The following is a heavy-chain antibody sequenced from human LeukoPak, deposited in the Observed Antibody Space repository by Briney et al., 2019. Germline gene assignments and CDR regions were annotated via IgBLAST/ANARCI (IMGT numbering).Heavy chain of an antibody. J-gene: IGHJ4*02. Sequence: PGGSLRLSCAASGFTFTTYSMNWVRQAPGEGLEWVSYISITSRTTYYADSVKGRFTISRDNSKNTLYLQMNSLRAEDTAVYYCAKADSSGYYEYYFDYWGQGTLVTVSS. D-gene: IGHD3-22*01. V-gene: IGHV3-48*01. CDR3: AKADSSGYYEYYFDY. CDR2: ISITSRTT. CDR1: GFTFTTYS.